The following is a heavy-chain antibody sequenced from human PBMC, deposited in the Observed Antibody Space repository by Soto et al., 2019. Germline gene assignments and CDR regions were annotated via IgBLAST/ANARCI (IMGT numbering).Heavy chain of an antibody. D-gene: IGHD5-18*01. J-gene: IGHJ3*02. CDR1: GGTFSSYA. V-gene: IGHV1-69*13. CDR3: ARRHVSNTAMVRSLEDAFDI. Sequence: SVKGSCKASGGTFSSYAISWVRQAPGQGLEWMGGIIPIFGTANYAQKFQGRVTITADESTSTAYMELSSLRSEDTAVYYCARRHVSNTAMVRSLEDAFDIWGQGTMVTVSS. CDR2: IIPIFGTA.